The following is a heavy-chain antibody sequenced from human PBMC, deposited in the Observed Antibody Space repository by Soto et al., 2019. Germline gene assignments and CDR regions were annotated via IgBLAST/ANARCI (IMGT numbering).Heavy chain of an antibody. D-gene: IGHD3-3*01. CDR3: AKGLRDFGVVISQVYYYGMDV. V-gene: IGHV3-23*01. CDR2: ISSSSYST. CDR1: GFSFRTSP. J-gene: IGHJ6*02. Sequence: GSLRLSCAASGFSFRTSPMSWVRQAPGKGLEWVSAISSSSYSTYYADSVKGRFTISRDNSKNTQYLQMNSLTVEDTAVYYCAKGLRDFGVVISQVYYYGMDVWGQGTTVTVSS.